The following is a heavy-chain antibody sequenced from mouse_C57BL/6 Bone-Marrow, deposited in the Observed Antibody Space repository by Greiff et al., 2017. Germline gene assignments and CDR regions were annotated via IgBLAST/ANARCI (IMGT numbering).Heavy chain of an antibody. V-gene: IGHV1-64*01. CDR2: IHPNSGST. Sequence: QVQLKQPGAELVKPGASVKLSCKASGYTFTSYWMHWVKQRPGQGLEWIGMIHPNSGSTNYNEKFKSKATLTVDKSSSTAYMQLSSLTSEDSAVYYCAASYYYGSNWFAYWGQGTLVTVSA. D-gene: IGHD1-1*01. J-gene: IGHJ3*01. CDR3: AASYYYGSNWFAY. CDR1: GYTFTSYW.